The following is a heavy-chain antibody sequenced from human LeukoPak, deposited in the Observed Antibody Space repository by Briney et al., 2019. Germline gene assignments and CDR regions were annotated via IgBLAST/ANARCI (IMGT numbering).Heavy chain of an antibody. CDR1: GGSISSGSCY. J-gene: IGHJ4*02. V-gene: IGHV4-31*03. D-gene: IGHD2-2*01. CDR3: VRGLATAQGAAAMPL. Sequence: KASETLSLTCTVSGGSISSGSCYWTWIRQHPGKGLEWIGYIYSSGSAYYNPSLKSRVTISIDTSKNQFSLMLRSVSAADTAVYYCVRGLATAQGAAAMPLWGQGTLVTVAS. CDR2: IYSSGSA.